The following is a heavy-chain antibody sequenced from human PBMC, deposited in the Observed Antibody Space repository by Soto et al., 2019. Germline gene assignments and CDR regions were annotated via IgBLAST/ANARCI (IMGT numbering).Heavy chain of an antibody. D-gene: IGHD6-13*01. Sequence: PSETLSLTCAVYGGSFSGYYWSWIRQPPGKGLEWIGEINHSGSTNYNPSLKSRVTISVDTSKNQFSLKLSSVTAADTAVYYCAISSGDSSSWFDWGQGTLVTVSS. V-gene: IGHV4-34*01. J-gene: IGHJ4*02. CDR2: INHSGST. CDR1: GGSFSGYY. CDR3: AISSGDSSSWFD.